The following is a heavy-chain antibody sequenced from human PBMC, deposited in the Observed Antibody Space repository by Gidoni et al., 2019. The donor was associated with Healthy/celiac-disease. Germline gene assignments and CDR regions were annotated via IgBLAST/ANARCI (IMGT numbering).Heavy chain of an antibody. V-gene: IGHV5-10-1*03. Sequence: EVQLVQSGAEVKKPGESLRSPCKGSGYSFTSYWISWVRQMPGKGLEWLGRIDPSDSYTNYSPSFPGHVTISADKSISTAYLQWSSLKASHTAMSYCARRHIAAAGSYGMDVWGQGTPVTVSS. CDR3: ARRHIAAAGSYGMDV. D-gene: IGHD6-13*01. CDR2: IDPSDSYT. J-gene: IGHJ6*02. CDR1: GYSFTSYW.